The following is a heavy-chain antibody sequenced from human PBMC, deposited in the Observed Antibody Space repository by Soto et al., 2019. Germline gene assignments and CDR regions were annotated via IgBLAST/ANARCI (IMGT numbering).Heavy chain of an antibody. J-gene: IGHJ5*02. V-gene: IGHV1-46*04. D-gene: IGHD1-1*01. CDR3: ARDNSAANGVLDH. Sequence: ASVKVSCKASGYTFTNYYLHWVRQAPGQGLEWVGMINPSARSASYAQKLRGRLTMDRDTSTTTVYMELSRLTFEDTAVYFCARDNSAANGVLDHWGQGTMVTVSS. CDR1: GYTFTNYY. CDR2: INPSARSA.